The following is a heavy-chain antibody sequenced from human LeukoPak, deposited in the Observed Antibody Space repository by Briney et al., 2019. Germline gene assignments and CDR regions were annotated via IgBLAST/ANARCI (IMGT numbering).Heavy chain of an antibody. CDR2: IYTSGST. Sequence: PSETLSLTCTVSGGSISSYYWSWIGQPAGKGLEGIGRIYTSGSTNYNPSLKSRVTMSVDTSKNQFSLKLSSVTAADTAVYYCAREIVEYDSSGYYPNWFDPWGQGTLVTVSS. CDR3: AREIVEYDSSGYYPNWFDP. J-gene: IGHJ5*02. V-gene: IGHV4-4*07. CDR1: GGSISSYY. D-gene: IGHD3-22*01.